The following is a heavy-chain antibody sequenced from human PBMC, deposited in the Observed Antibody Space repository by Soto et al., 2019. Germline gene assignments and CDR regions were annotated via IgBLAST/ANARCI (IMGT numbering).Heavy chain of an antibody. D-gene: IGHD5-18*01. Sequence: PWGSLRLSCAASGFTFSCLALRWVRQAPGKGLEWVSAISGSGDGTDYAASVKGRFTISRDNSKNTLYLQMNSLRAEDTAVYYCAGPGYSSQDYWGQGALVTVSS. V-gene: IGHV3-23*01. CDR1: GFTFSCLA. CDR2: ISGSGDGT. CDR3: AGPGYSSQDY. J-gene: IGHJ4*02.